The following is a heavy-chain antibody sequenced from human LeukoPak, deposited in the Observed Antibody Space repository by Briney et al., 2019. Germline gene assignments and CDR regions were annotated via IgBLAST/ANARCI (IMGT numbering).Heavy chain of an antibody. J-gene: IGHJ4*02. CDR1: GFTFSSYG. Sequence: GGSLRLSCAASGFTFSSYGMSWVRQAPGKGLEWVSAISGSGGSTYYADSVKGRFTISRDNSKNTLYLQMNSLRAEDTAVYYCARGAGGSSWSSFDYWGQGTLVTVSS. CDR2: ISGSGGST. D-gene: IGHD6-13*01. V-gene: IGHV3-23*01. CDR3: ARGAGGSSWSSFDY.